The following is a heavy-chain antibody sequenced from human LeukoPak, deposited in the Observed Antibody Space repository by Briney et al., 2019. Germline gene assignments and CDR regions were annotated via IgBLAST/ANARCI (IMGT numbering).Heavy chain of an antibody. CDR2: IIPIFGTA. Sequence: ASVKVSCKASGGTFSSYAISWVRQAPGQGLEWVGGIIPIFGTANYAQKFQGRVTITADESTSTAYMELSSLRSEDTAVYYCARTTYYYDSTDYSHYEYWGQGTLVTVSS. CDR3: ARTTYYYDSTDYSHYEY. D-gene: IGHD3-22*01. CDR1: GGTFSSYA. J-gene: IGHJ4*02. V-gene: IGHV1-69*01.